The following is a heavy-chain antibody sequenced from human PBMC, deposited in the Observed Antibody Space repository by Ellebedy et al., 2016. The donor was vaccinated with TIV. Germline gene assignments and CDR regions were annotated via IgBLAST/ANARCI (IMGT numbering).Heavy chain of an antibody. CDR3: ARVDYGLAFHI. J-gene: IGHJ3*02. CDR2: IYSSGIT. D-gene: IGHD3-16*01. CDR1: GFTVSSNY. Sequence: GGSLRPSCAASGFTVSSNYMSWVRQAPGKGLEWVSVIYSSGITYYADSVKGRFTISRDNSRDISKNTVYLQMNSLRAEDTAVYYCARVDYGLAFHIWGQGAMVTVSS. V-gene: IGHV3-66*01.